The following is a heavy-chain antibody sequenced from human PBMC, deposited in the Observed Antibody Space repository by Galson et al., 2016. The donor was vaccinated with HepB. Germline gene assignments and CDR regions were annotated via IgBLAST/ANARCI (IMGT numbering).Heavy chain of an antibody. V-gene: IGHV3-9*01. CDR2: INWNSERI. J-gene: IGHJ6*02. Sequence: SLRLSCAVSGLRFDDYAMHWVRRPPGKGLEWLSGINWNSERIDYADSVKGRFTISRDNDKNFLYLQMNSLRPEDTALYYCAKGWQSSDSDYYGMDVWGQGTAVIVSS. D-gene: IGHD6-19*01. CDR3: AKGWQSSDSDYYGMDV. CDR1: GLRFDDYA.